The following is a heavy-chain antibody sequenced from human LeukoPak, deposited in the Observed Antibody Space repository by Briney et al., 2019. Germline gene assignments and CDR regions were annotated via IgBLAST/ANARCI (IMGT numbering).Heavy chain of an antibody. CDR1: GYTLTELS. D-gene: IGHD4-11*01. Sequence: ASVKVSCKVSGYTLTELSMHWVRQAPGKGLEWMRGFDPEDGETIYAQKFQGRVTMTEDTSTDTAYMELSSLRSEDTAVYYCATGPSTVTGGYYYYYMDVWGKGTTVTVCS. J-gene: IGHJ6*03. CDR3: ATGPSTVTGGYYYYYMDV. V-gene: IGHV1-24*01. CDR2: FDPEDGET.